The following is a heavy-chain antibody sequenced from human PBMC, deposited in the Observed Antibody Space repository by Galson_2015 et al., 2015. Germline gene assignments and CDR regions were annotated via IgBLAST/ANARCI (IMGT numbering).Heavy chain of an antibody. V-gene: IGHV3-30-3*01. J-gene: IGHJ3*02. D-gene: IGHD3-10*01. Sequence: SLRLSCAASGFTFSSYAMHWVRQAPGKGLEWVAVISYDGSNKYYADSVKGRFTISRDNSKNTLYLQMNSLRAEDTAVYYCARDRRGVPDLDAFDSWGQGTVVTVSS. CDR1: GFTFSSYA. CDR2: ISYDGSNK. CDR3: ARDRRGVPDLDAFDS.